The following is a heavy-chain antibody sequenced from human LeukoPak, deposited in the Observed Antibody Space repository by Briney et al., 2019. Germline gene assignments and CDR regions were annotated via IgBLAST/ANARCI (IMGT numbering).Heavy chain of an antibody. CDR2: IYYSGST. J-gene: IGHJ6*04. V-gene: IGHV4-31*03. Sequence: SETLSLTCTVSGGSISSGGYYWSWIRQHPGKGLEWLGYIYYSGSTYYNPSLKSRVTISVDTSKNQFSLNLSSVTAADTAVYYCARIPGGDGSDYYYYGMDVWGKGTTVTVSS. CDR3: ARIPGGDGSDYYYYGMDV. CDR1: GGSISSGGYY. D-gene: IGHD3-10*01.